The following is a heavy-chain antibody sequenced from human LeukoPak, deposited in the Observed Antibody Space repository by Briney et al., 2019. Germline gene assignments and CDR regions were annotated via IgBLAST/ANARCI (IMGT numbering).Heavy chain of an antibody. Sequence: GGSLRLSCAASGFTFDDYAMHWVRQAPGKGLEWVSAISGSGGSTYYADSVKGRFTISRDNAKNSLYLQMNSLRAEDTAVYYCARSLEYSSTDFDYWGQGTLVTVSS. D-gene: IGHD6-6*01. J-gene: IGHJ4*02. CDR3: ARSLEYSSTDFDY. CDR1: GFTFDDYA. CDR2: ISGSGGST. V-gene: IGHV3-20*04.